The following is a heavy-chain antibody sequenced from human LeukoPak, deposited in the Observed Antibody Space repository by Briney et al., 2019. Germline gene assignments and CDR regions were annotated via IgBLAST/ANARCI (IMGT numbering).Heavy chain of an antibody. Sequence: SSETLSLTCAVYGGSFSGYYWGWIRQPPGKGLEWIGSIYYSGSTYYNPSLKSRVTISVDTSENQFSLKLSSVTAADTAVYYCASQRIVVAGKGDFDYWGQGTLVTVSS. CDR3: ASQRIVVAGKGDFDY. D-gene: IGHD6-19*01. CDR2: IYYSGST. V-gene: IGHV4-39*01. J-gene: IGHJ4*02. CDR1: GGSFSGYY.